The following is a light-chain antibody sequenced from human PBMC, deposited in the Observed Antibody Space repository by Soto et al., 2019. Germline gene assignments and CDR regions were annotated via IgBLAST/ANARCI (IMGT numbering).Light chain of an antibody. V-gene: IGKV1-5*03. CDR2: EAS. CDR3: QQYNFYPWT. Sequence: DIQMTQSPSTLSASVGDTVTITCRASQSISSWLAWYQQKPGKAPKLLIYEASSLESGVPSRFSGSGFGTEFTLTISSLQPDDFVTYYCQQYNFYPWTFGQGTKVEVK. J-gene: IGKJ1*01. CDR1: QSISSW.